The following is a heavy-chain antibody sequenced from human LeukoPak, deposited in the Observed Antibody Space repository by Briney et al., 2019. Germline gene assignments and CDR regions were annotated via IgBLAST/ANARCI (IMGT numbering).Heavy chain of an antibody. CDR2: ISTDNSYT. D-gene: IGHD3-10*01. J-gene: IGHJ5*02. CDR3: ARDYFNFLVVPNWFDP. Sequence: GASVKVSCKASGYTFTGSYMHWVRQAPGQGLEWMGWISTDNSYTNYGQNLQGRLTMTTDTSTSTAYMELRSLKSDDTAVYYCARDYFNFLVVPNWFDPWGQGTLVTVSS. CDR1: GYTFTGSY. V-gene: IGHV1-18*04.